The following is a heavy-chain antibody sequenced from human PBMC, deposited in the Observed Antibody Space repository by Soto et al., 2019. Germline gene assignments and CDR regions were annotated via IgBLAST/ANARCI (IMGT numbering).Heavy chain of an antibody. V-gene: IGHV3-48*01. CDR3: ARDCSSTSCYFDAFDI. D-gene: IGHD2-2*01. Sequence: EVQLVESGGGLVQPGGSLRLSCAASGFTFSSYSMNWVRQAPGKGLEWVSYISSSSSTIYYADSVKGRFTITRDNAKNSLSLQKNRLRAEDTAVYYCARDCSSTSCYFDAFDIWGQGTMVTVSS. CDR2: ISSSSSTI. CDR1: GFTFSSYS. J-gene: IGHJ3*02.